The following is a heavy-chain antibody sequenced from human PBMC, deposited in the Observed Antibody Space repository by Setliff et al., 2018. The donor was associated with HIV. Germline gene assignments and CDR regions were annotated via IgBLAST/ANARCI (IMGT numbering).Heavy chain of an antibody. CDR1: GGSITTYF. D-gene: IGHD3-16*01. V-gene: IGHV4-59*01. CDR2: AFYSGAT. CDR3: ARDPLGYNWRRYFDF. J-gene: IGHJ4*02. Sequence: SETLSLTCTVSGGSITTYFWTWIRQPPGKGLEWIGSAFYSGATNYNPSLKSRVTMSVDTSNNHFSLNLKSVTAADTAVYYCARDPLGYNWRRYFDFWGQGAVVTVS.